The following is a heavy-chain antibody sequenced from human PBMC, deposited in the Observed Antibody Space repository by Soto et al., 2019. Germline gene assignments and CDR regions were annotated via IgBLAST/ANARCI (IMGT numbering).Heavy chain of an antibody. CDR3: ARDRPRSYVNRENYYYGMEV. Sequence: PCRAIRVPSRASGVTCSGHSSNRVSQDTGKGLEWVSSISSSSSYIYYADSVKGRFPISRDNAKNSLYLQMNSLSAEDTAVYYCARDRPRSYVNRENYYYGMEVWGQGSTVTVSS. V-gene: IGHV3-21*01. CDR1: GVTCSGHS. CDR2: ISSSSSYI. J-gene: IGHJ6*02. D-gene: IGHD5-12*01.